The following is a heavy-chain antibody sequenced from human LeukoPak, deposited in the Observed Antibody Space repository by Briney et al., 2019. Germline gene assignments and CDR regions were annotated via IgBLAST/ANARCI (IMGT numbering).Heavy chain of an antibody. D-gene: IGHD3-16*01. J-gene: IGHJ6*02. CDR1: GFTFSSYS. CDR2: ISSSSSTI. Sequence: GGSLRPSCAASGFTFSSYSMNWVRQAPGKGLEWVSYISSSSSTIYYADSVKDRFTISRDNAKNSLYLQMNSLRAEDTAVYYRASAYSPFDAYYYGMDVWGQGTTVTVSS. V-gene: IGHV3-48*04. CDR3: ASAYSPFDAYYYGMDV.